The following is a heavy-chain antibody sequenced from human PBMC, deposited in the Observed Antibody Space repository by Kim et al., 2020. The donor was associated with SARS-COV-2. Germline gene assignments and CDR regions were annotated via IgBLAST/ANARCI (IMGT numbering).Heavy chain of an antibody. Sequence: GGSLRLSCAASGFTFSSYGMHWVRQAPGKGLEWVAVISYDGSNKYYADSVKGRFTISRDNSKNTLYLQMNSLRAEDTAVYYCAKDPHPLESTVTTDDYWGQGTLVTVSS. CDR2: ISYDGSNK. CDR1: GFTFSSYG. V-gene: IGHV3-30*18. CDR3: AKDPHPLESTVTTDDY. D-gene: IGHD4-17*01. J-gene: IGHJ4*02.